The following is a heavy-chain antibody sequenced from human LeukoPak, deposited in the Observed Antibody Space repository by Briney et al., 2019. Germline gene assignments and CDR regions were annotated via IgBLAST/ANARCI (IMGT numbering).Heavy chain of an antibody. CDR3: ARDLGNWNYPHATDY. J-gene: IGHJ4*02. V-gene: IGHV3-21*01. Sequence: GGSLRLSCAASGFTFSSYSMNWVRQAPGKGLEWVSSISSSSSYIYYADSVKGRFTISRDNAKNSLYLQMNSLRAEDTAVYFCARDLGNWNYPHATDYWGQGTLVTVSS. CDR1: GFTFSSYS. D-gene: IGHD1-7*01. CDR2: ISSSSSYI.